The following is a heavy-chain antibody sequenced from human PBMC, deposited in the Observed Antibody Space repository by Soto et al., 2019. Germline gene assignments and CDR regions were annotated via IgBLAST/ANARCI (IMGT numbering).Heavy chain of an antibody. D-gene: IGHD3-22*01. CDR1: GFIFTSSS. V-gene: IGHV1-58*01. J-gene: IGHJ4*02. CDR2: ITVGTGNT. CDR3: AAGDSSGYYGG. Sequence: SVKVSCKASGFIFTSSSVQWVRQARGQRLEWIGWITVGTGNTNYAQKFQERVTITRHMSASTAYMELSNLTSEDTAVYYCAAGDSSGYYGGWGQGTKVTVSS.